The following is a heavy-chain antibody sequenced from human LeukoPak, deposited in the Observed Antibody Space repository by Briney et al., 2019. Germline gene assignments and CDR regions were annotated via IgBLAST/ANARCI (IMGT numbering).Heavy chain of an antibody. V-gene: IGHV3-21*01. D-gene: IGHD7-27*01. CDR1: GFTFSGYA. CDR2: ISGGSSYI. J-gene: IGHJ4*02. Sequence: PGGSLRLSCAASGFTFSGYAMKWARQAPGKGLEWVSSISGGSSYIYYADSVKGRFTISRDNAKNSLYLQMNSLRVEDTAIYYCARDYVWGSSESDYWGQGTLVTVSS. CDR3: ARDYVWGSSESDY.